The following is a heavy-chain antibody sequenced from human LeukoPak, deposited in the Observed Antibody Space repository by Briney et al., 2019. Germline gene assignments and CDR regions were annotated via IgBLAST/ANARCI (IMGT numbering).Heavy chain of an antibody. CDR1: GFTFSGYA. D-gene: IGHD4-17*01. CDR2: ISGRGGRT. CDR3: ATPPTVTRNY. J-gene: IGHJ4*02. Sequence: GGSLRLSCAASGFTFSGYAMSWVRQAPGKGLEWVSSISGRGGRTHYTDSVNGRFTISRDNSKNTLYLQMNSLRDEDTAVYYCATPPTVTRNYWGQGTLVTVSS. V-gene: IGHV3-23*01.